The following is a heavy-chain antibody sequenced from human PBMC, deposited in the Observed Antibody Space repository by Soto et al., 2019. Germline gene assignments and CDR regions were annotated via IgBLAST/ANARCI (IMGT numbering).Heavy chain of an antibody. J-gene: IGHJ6*02. D-gene: IGHD3-3*01. CDR3: AKDMAFLEWLNGMDV. CDR2: ISGSGGST. Sequence: GGSLRLSCAASGFTFSSYAMSWVRQAPGKGLEWVSAISGSGGSTYYADSVKGRFTISRDNSKNTLYLQMNSLRAEDTAVYYCAKDMAFLEWLNGMDVWGQGTTVTVSS. CDR1: GFTFSSYA. V-gene: IGHV3-23*01.